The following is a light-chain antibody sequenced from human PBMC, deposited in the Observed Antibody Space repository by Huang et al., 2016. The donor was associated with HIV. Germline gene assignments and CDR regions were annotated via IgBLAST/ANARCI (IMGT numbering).Light chain of an antibody. Sequence: DILLTQSPSSLSASVGDRVTITCRASQNINTYLNWYQQKPGKAPNRLIPSASTLQTGVPSRFSGSGSGTDFTLTVNSLQPEDSATYYCQQGYSALITFGQGTRL. CDR1: QNINTY. CDR2: SAS. J-gene: IGKJ5*01. CDR3: QQGYSALIT. V-gene: IGKV1-39*01.